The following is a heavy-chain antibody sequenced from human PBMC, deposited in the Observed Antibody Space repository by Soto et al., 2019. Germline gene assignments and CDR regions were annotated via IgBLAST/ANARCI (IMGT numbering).Heavy chain of an antibody. CDR2: LTNNGGTT. Sequence: PGGSMRLSCVASGFTSSTYARHWVRQAPGKGLEYVSALTNNGGTTYYASSVKGRFTISRDNSKNTLYLQMGSLRAEDMAVYYCARAASSTWYLAYWGQGTLVTVSS. CDR3: ARAASSTWYLAY. V-gene: IGHV3-64*01. J-gene: IGHJ4*02. CDR1: GFTSSTYA. D-gene: IGHD6-13*01.